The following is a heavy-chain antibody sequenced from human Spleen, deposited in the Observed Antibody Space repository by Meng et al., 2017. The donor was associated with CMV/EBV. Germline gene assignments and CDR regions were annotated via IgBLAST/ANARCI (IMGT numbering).Heavy chain of an antibody. Sequence: SETLSLTCAVSGGSIQNSDWWSWVRQPPGKGLEWIGEIFHSGSTNYNPSLKSRVTISVDKSKNQFSLKLTSVTAADTAVYYCVRVRSPPWKLYFDFWGQGALVTVSS. CDR3: VRVRSPPWKLYFDF. CDR1: GGSIQNSDW. CDR2: IFHSGST. J-gene: IGHJ4*02. V-gene: IGHV4-4*02. D-gene: IGHD1-1*01.